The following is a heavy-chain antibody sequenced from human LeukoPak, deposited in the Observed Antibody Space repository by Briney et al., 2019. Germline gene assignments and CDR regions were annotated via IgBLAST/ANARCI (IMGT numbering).Heavy chain of an antibody. Sequence: PGGSLRLSCAASGLTFSSYGMHWVRQAPGKGLEWVAVLSYDGTKTGYVDSVKGRFTISRDNSRNTVYLQINSLRADDTAMYYCAKDHQHYYDSSGYLDYWGQGTLVTVSS. CDR2: LSYDGTKT. J-gene: IGHJ4*02. V-gene: IGHV3-30*18. CDR3: AKDHQHYYDSSGYLDY. CDR1: GLTFSSYG. D-gene: IGHD3-22*01.